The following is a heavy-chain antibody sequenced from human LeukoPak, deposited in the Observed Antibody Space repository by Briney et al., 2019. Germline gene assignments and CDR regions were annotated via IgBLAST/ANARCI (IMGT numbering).Heavy chain of an antibody. D-gene: IGHD6-13*01. Sequence: GGSLRLSCAASGFTFRNASMNWVRQAPGKGLEWVSSISSSSSYIYYADSVKGRFTISRDNAKNSLYLQMNSLRAEDTAVYYCARGNRIAAAGIFDYWGQGTLVTVSS. J-gene: IGHJ4*02. CDR1: GFTFRNAS. V-gene: IGHV3-21*01. CDR2: ISSSSSYI. CDR3: ARGNRIAAAGIFDY.